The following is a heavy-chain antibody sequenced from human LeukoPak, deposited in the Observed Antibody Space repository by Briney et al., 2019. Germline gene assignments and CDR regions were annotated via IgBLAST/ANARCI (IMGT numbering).Heavy chain of an antibody. Sequence: PSQTLSLTCTVSGGSISSGGYYWSWIRQHPGKGLEWIGYIYYSGSTYYNPSLKSRVTISVDTSKNQFSLKLSSLTAADTAVYYCARVLYYYDSSGYYYYFDYWGQGTLVTVSS. CDR1: GGSISSGGYY. V-gene: IGHV4-31*03. J-gene: IGHJ4*02. D-gene: IGHD3-22*01. CDR2: IYYSGST. CDR3: ARVLYYYDSSGYYYYFDY.